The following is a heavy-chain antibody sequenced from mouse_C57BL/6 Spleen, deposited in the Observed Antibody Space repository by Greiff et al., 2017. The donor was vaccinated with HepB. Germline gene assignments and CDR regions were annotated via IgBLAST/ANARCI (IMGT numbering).Heavy chain of an antibody. Sequence: DVKLVESGAELVRPGSSVKMSCKTSGYTFTSYGINWVKQRPGQGLEWIGYIYIGNGYTEYNEKFKGKATLTSDTSSSTAYMQLSSLTSEDSAIYFCASLLPLIAMDYWGQGTSVTVSS. D-gene: IGHD1-2*01. CDR2: IYIGNGYT. CDR1: GYTFTSYG. V-gene: IGHV1-58*01. CDR3: ASLLPLIAMDY. J-gene: IGHJ4*01.